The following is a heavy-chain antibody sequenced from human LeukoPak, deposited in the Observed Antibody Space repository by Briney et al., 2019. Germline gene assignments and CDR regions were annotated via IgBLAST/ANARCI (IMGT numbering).Heavy chain of an antibody. CDR1: GYTFTNNN. CDR3: ARGFLRMGLYMDF. D-gene: IGHD2-15*01. J-gene: IGHJ6*03. CDR2: MDPQSGKT. Sequence: ASVKVSCKASGYTFTNNNINWVRQATGQGPEWMGWMDPQSGKTEYAQKFRGRVAMTRDTSTRTAYMELSSLRSDDTAVYYCARGFLRMGLYMDFWAKGPRSSSP. V-gene: IGHV1-8*01.